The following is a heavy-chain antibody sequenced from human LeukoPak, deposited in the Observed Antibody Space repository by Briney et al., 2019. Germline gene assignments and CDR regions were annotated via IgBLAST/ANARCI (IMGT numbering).Heavy chain of an antibody. V-gene: IGHV4-39*01. D-gene: IGHD6-19*01. CDR2: IYYSGST. CDR1: GGSISSSSYY. J-gene: IGHJ4*02. CDR3: ARLPAVAGIFDY. Sequence: SETLSLTCTVSGGSISSSSYYWGWIRQPPGKGLEWIGSIYYSGSTYHNPSLKSRVTISVDTSKNQFSLKLSSVTAADTAVYYCARLPAVAGIFDYWGQGTLVTVSS.